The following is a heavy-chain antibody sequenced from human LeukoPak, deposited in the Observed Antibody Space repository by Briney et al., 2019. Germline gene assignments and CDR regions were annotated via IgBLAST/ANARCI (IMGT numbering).Heavy chain of an antibody. CDR3: AKGHRLINSPLKIKHSSGWYGYFDY. Sequence: PGGSLRLSCAASVFIFSSYAMSWVREAPGKGLEWVSAISGSGGSTYYADSVKGRFTISRDNSKNTLYLQMNSLRAEDTAVYYCAKGHRLINSPLKIKHSSGWYGYFDYWGQGTLVTVSS. CDR2: ISGSGGST. D-gene: IGHD6-19*01. CDR1: VFIFSSYA. J-gene: IGHJ4*02. V-gene: IGHV3-23*01.